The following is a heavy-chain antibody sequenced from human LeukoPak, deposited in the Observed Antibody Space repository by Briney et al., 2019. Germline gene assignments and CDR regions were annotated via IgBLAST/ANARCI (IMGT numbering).Heavy chain of an antibody. CDR2: IYSSGGT. Sequence: PQTLSHTCTVSGDSITSGDYYWTWIRQPPGKGLEWIGYIYSSGGTDYNPSLRSRITISIDTSQNLFSLKLSSVTAADTAVYYCAREESGSYFDYWGQGTLVTVSS. D-gene: IGHD1-26*01. CDR1: GDSITSGDYY. V-gene: IGHV4-30-4*08. J-gene: IGHJ4*02. CDR3: AREESGSYFDY.